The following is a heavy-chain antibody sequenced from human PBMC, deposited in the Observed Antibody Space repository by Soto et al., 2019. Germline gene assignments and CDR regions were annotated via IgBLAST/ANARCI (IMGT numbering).Heavy chain of an antibody. CDR2: ISAYNGNT. CDR1: GYTFTSYG. CDR3: AREVGYYDSSGYDDY. V-gene: IGHV1-18*04. J-gene: IGHJ4*02. D-gene: IGHD3-22*01. Sequence: VASVKVSGKASGYTFTSYGISWVRQAPGQGLEWMGWISAYNGNTNYAQKLQGRVTMTTDTSTSTAYMELRSLRSDDTAVYYCAREVGYYDSSGYDDYWGQGTLVNVSS.